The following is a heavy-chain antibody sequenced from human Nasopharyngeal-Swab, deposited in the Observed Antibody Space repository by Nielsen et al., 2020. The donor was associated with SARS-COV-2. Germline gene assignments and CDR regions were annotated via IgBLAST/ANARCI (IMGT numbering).Heavy chain of an antibody. CDR2: ISSSSSYI. V-gene: IGHV3-21*01. J-gene: IGHJ6*03. D-gene: IGHD3-10*01. CDR3: ARGGYGSGTNYYYYYMDV. Sequence: VRQAPGKGLEWVSSISSSSSYIYYADSVKGRFTISRDNAKNSLYLQMNSPRAEDTAVYYCARGGYGSGTNYYYYYMDVWGKGTTVTVSS.